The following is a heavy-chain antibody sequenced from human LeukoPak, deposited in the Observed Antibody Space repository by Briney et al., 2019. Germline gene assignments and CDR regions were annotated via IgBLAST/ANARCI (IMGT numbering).Heavy chain of an antibody. CDR3: AAPSRGYFDY. CDR2: IIPIFGTA. Sequence: ASVKVSCKASGGTFSSYAISWVRQAPGRGLEWMGGIIPIFGTANYAQKFQGRVTITADESTSTAYMELSSLRSEDTAVYYCAAPSRGYFDYWGQGTLVTVSS. V-gene: IGHV1-69*13. J-gene: IGHJ4*02. CDR1: GGTFSSYA. D-gene: IGHD2-2*01.